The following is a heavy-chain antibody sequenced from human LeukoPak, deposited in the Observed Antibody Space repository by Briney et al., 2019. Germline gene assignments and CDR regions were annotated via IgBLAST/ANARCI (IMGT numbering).Heavy chain of an antibody. J-gene: IGHJ3*02. V-gene: IGHV3-7*01. CDR1: GFTFSNYW. Sequence: GGSLRLSCAASGFTFSNYWMSWVRQAPGKGLEWVANIKQDGSEKYYVDYVKGRFTISRDNAKNSLYLQMNSLRAEDTAVYYCARETNSSGWYLGAFDMWGQGTMVTVSS. D-gene: IGHD6-19*01. CDR2: IKQDGSEK. CDR3: ARETNSSGWYLGAFDM.